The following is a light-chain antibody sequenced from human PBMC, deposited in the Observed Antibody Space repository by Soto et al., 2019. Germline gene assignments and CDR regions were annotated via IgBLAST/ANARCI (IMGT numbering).Light chain of an antibody. J-gene: IGKJ3*01. CDR2: DVS. V-gene: IGKV1-33*01. CDR3: QQFGTSPLVT. CDR1: QDINNY. Sequence: DIQMTQSPSSLSTSVGDRVSITCQAGQDINNYLNWYQQKPGKAPKLLIYDVSNLDTGVPSRFTGSGSGTDFTFTISRVEPEDFAVYYCQQFGTSPLVTFGPGTKVDIK.